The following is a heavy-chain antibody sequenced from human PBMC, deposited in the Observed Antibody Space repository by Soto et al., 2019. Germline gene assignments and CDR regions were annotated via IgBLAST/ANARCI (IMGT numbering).Heavy chain of an antibody. D-gene: IGHD1-1*01. Sequence: SSETLSLTCTVSGDSISSADYYWSWIRQTPGKGLEWIGHIFYSGTTYYNPSLKSRLTISVDTSKNHFSLRLTSVTAADTAVYYCARDLWVEPELYYYGMDVWGQGTTVTVSS. CDR3: ARDLWVEPELYYYGMDV. V-gene: IGHV4-30-4*01. CDR2: IFYSGTT. J-gene: IGHJ6*02. CDR1: GDSISSADYY.